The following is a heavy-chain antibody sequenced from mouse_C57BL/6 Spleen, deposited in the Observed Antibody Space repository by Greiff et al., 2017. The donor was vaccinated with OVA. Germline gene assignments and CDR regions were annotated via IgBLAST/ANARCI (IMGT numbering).Heavy chain of an antibody. CDR1: GFTFSDYG. V-gene: IGHV5-17*01. CDR3: ARVGSDYFDY. Sequence: EVKLMESGGGLVKPGGSLKLSCAASGFTFSDYGMHWVRQAPEKGLEWVAYISSGSSTIYYADTVKGRFTISRDNAKNTLFLQMNSLRSEDTAMYYCARVGSDYFDYWGQGTTLTVSS. J-gene: IGHJ2*01. D-gene: IGHD4-1*01. CDR2: ISSGSSTI.